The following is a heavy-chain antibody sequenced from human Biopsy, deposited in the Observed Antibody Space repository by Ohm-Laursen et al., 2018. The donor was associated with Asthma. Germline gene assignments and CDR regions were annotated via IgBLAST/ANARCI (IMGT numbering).Heavy chain of an antibody. CDR3: ASGGIAVAGPSHYYYYYGMDV. D-gene: IGHD6-19*01. CDR1: GGSISSSSYY. J-gene: IGHJ6*02. CDR2: IYYSGST. V-gene: IGHV4-39*07. Sequence: GTLSLTCTVSGGSISSSSYYWGWIRQPPGKGLEWIGSIYYSGSTYYNPSLKSRVTISVDTSKNQFSLKLSSVTAADTAVYYCASGGIAVAGPSHYYYYYGMDVWGQGTTVTVSS.